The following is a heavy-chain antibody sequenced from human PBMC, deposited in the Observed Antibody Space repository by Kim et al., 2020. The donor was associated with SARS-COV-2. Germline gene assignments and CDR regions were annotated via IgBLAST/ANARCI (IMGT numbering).Heavy chain of an antibody. CDR3: TRVPGPTLAFWDAFDI. J-gene: IGHJ3*02. V-gene: IGHV3-73*01. Sequence: VKGRFTISRDDSKNTAYLQMNNLKTEDTAVYYCTRVPGPTLAFWDAFDIWGQGTMVTVSS. D-gene: IGHD1-1*01.